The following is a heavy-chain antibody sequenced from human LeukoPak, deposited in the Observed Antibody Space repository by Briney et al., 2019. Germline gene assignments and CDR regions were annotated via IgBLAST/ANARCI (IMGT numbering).Heavy chain of an antibody. CDR1: AFIFSGHW. J-gene: IGHJ4*02. D-gene: IGHD6-19*01. Sequence: HPGGSLRLSCEASAFIFSGHWLNWVRQTPGKGLEWVASIKEDGSERQYVDSVKGRFTISRDNAKNSLYLQMNSLRAEDTAVYYCAGGVAVAGSNFDSWGQGTLVTVSS. V-gene: IGHV3-7*01. CDR2: IKEDGSER. CDR3: AGGVAVAGSNFDS.